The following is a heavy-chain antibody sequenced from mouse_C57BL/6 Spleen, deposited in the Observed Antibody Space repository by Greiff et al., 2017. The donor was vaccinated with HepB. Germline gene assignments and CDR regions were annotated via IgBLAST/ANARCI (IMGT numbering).Heavy chain of an antibody. CDR2: IDPSDSET. V-gene: IGHV1-52*01. Sequence: QVQLKQPGAELVRPGSSVKLSCKASGYTFTSYWMHWVKQRPIQGLEWIGNIDPSDSETHYNQKFKDKATLTVDKSSSTAYMQLSSLTSEDSAVYYCARSSDYGSRDYWGQGTTLTVSS. J-gene: IGHJ2*01. D-gene: IGHD1-1*01. CDR3: ARSSDYGSRDY. CDR1: GYTFTSYW.